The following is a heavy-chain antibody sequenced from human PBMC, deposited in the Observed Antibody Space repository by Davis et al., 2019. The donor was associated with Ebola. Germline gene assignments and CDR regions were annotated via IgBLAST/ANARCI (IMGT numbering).Heavy chain of an antibody. D-gene: IGHD6-6*01. J-gene: IGHJ4*02. Sequence: GESLKISCAASGFTFSDYLMTWVRQAPGKGLEWVANIKQDGSEKYYVDSVKGRFTISRDNAKNSLYLQMNSLRAEDTAVYYCARVNYRQLVGYWGQGTLVTVSS. CDR3: ARVNYRQLVGY. V-gene: IGHV3-7*01. CDR2: IKQDGSEK. CDR1: GFTFSDYL.